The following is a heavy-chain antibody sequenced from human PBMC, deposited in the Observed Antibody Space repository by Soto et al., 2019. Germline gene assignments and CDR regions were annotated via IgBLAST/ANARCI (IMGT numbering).Heavy chain of an antibody. CDR1: SGSISSSNW. V-gene: IGHV4-4*02. D-gene: IGHD4-4*01. CDR3: ARDGPYSNYDY. Sequence: QVQLQESGPGLVKPSGPLSLTCAVSSGSISSSNWWKWVRQPPGKGLEWIGEIYHSGTTNYNPSLKSRVTISVDKSNNQFSLKLSSVTAADTAVYYCARDGPYSNYDYWGQGTLVTVSS. CDR2: IYHSGTT. J-gene: IGHJ4*02.